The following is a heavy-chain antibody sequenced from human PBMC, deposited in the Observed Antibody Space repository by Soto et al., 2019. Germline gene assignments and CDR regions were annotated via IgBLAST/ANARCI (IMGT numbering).Heavy chain of an antibody. CDR3: ARDGYSSGFDS. D-gene: IGHD6-19*01. J-gene: IGHJ4*02. Sequence: EVQLVESGGGLVEPGGSLRLSCAASGFTFSRHSLNWVRQAPGKGLEWVSSIGTTSTCIYYADSVKGRFTISSDNAKNSLYLQMDSPRAADTAVYYCARDGYSSGFDSWGQGTLVTASS. CDR2: IGTTSTCI. V-gene: IGHV3-21*01. CDR1: GFTFSRHS.